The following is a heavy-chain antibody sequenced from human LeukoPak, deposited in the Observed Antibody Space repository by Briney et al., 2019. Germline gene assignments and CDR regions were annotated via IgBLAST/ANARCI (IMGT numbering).Heavy chain of an antibody. CDR3: ARDSTPGYSGYGDFDY. J-gene: IGHJ4*02. D-gene: IGHD5-12*01. CDR1: GASISSYY. V-gene: IGHV4-59*01. CDR2: IYYSGST. Sequence: KPSETLSLTCTVSGASISSYYWSWIRQPPGKGLEWIGYIYYSGSTNYNPSLESRVIISVDTSKNQFSLNLSSVTAADTAVYYCARDSTPGYSGYGDFDYWGQGTLVTVSS.